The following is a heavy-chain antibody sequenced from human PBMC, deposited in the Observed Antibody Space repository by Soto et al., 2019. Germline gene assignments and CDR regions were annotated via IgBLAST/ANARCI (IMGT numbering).Heavy chain of an antibody. CDR3: ARAGYSGYDFQPYYYYYYGMDV. J-gene: IGHJ6*02. CDR2: INPNSGGT. D-gene: IGHD5-12*01. V-gene: IGHV1-2*04. CDR1: GYTFTGYY. Sequence: QVPLVQSGAEVKKPGASVKVSCKASGYTFTGYYMHWVRQAPGQGLEWMGWINPNSGGTNYAQKFQGWVTMTRDTSISTAYMELSRLRSDDTAVYYCARAGYSGYDFQPYYYYYYGMDVWGQGTTVTVSS.